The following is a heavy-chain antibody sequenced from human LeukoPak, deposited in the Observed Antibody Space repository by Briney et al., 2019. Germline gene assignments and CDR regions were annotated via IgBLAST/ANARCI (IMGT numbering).Heavy chain of an antibody. J-gene: IGHJ4*02. CDR2: IYPGDSDT. V-gene: IGHV5-51*01. CDR1: GYSFTSYW. D-gene: IGHD3-3*01. CDR3: VRRSYDFWSGYLFDY. Sequence: GESLKISCKGSGYSFTSYWIGWVRQMPGKGLEWMGIIYPGDSDTRYNPSFQGQVTISADKSISTAYLQWSSLKASDTAMYYCVRRSYDFWSGYLFDYWGQGTLVTVSS.